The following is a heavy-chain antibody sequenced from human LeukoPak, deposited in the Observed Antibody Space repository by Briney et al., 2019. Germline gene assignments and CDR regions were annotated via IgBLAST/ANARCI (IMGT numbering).Heavy chain of an antibody. CDR2: IYSGVTT. CDR1: GFTVSSNF. V-gene: IGHV3-66*01. CDR3: ARDSTGVTY. J-gene: IGHJ4*02. Sequence: GGSLRLSCAASGFTVSSNFMSWVRQAPGKGLEWVSVIYSGVTTYYADSVKGRFTISRDNSKNTLYLQMNSLRAEDTAVYYCARDSTGVTYWGQGTLVTVSS. D-gene: IGHD4-23*01.